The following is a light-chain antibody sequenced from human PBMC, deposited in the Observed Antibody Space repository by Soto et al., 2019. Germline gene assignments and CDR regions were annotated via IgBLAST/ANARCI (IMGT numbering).Light chain of an antibody. CDR3: QQYNSYCS. V-gene: IGKV1-5*01. Sequence: DIHMTQSPSTPSASVGNRVTITCRASQSISSWLAWYQQKPGKAPKLLIYAASTLQSGVPSRFSGSGSGTDFTLTISCLQPDDFATYYCQQYNSYCSFGQGTKVDI. CDR2: AAS. CDR1: QSISSW. J-gene: IGKJ1*01.